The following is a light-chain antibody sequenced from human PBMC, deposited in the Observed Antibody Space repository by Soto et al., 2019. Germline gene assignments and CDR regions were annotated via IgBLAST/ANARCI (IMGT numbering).Light chain of an antibody. V-gene: IGLV1-44*01. J-gene: IGLJ3*02. CDR2: GDI. CDR3: AAWDDSLNGVV. Sequence: QLVLIQPPSASGTPGQRVTISCSGSSSNIGDNSVSWYQLLPGTAPKLLIYGDIQRPSGVPVRFSGSKSGTSASLAISRLQSEDEADYFCAAWDDSLNGVVFGGGTKLTVL. CDR1: SSNIGDNS.